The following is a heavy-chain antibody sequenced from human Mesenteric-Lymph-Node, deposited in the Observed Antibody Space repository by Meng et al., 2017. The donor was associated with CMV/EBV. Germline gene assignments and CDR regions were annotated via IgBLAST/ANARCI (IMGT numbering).Heavy chain of an antibody. CDR2: DSGST. CDR1: GASISSYY. D-gene: IGHD6-13*01. J-gene: IGHJ4*02. V-gene: IGHV4-59*01. CDR3: ARDPKSSSWYHFDS. Sequence: SETLSLTCIVSGASISSYYWGWIRQPPGKGLEWIAYDSGSTNYNPFLRSRVTISLDTSKNQFSLKLRSVTAADTAVYYCARDPKSSSWYHFDSWGQGTLVTVSS.